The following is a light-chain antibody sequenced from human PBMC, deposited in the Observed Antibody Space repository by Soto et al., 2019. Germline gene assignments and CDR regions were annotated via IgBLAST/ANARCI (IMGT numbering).Light chain of an antibody. V-gene: IGLV2-14*01. CDR2: EVS. CDR3: SSYTSSSTIVV. CDR1: SSDVGAYNY. J-gene: IGLJ2*01. Sequence: QSALTQPASVSGSPGQSITISCTGTSSDVGAYNYVSWYQHHPGKAPKLMIYEVSNRPPGVSNRFSGSKSGNTASLTISGLQAEDEADYYCSSYTSSSTIVVFGGGTKLPS.